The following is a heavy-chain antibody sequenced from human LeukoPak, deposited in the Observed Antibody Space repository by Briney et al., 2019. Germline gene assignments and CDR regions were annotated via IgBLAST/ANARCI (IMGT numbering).Heavy chain of an antibody. CDR3: ATELRYFDWLGAGYYYMDV. V-gene: IGHV1-24*01. Sequence: APVKVSCKVSGYTLTELSMHWVRQAPGKGLEWMGGFDPEDGETIYAQKFQGRVTMTEDTSTDTAYMELSSLRSEDTAVYYCATELRYFDWLGAGYYYMDVWGKGTTVTVSS. D-gene: IGHD3-9*01. CDR1: GYTLTELS. J-gene: IGHJ6*03. CDR2: FDPEDGET.